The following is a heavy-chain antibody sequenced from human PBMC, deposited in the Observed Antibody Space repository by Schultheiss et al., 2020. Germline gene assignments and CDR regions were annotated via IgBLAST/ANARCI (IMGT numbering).Heavy chain of an antibody. Sequence: GGSLRLSCAASGFTFDDYAMHWVRQAPGKGLEWVSGISWNSGSIGYADSVKGRFTISRDNAKNSLYLQMNSLRAEDTAVYYCARDGRSEMATIYYYYYGMDVWGQGTTVTVSS. CDR3: ARDGRSEMATIYYYYYGMDV. CDR2: ISWNSGSI. D-gene: IGHD5-24*01. CDR1: GFTFDDYA. J-gene: IGHJ6*02. V-gene: IGHV3-9*01.